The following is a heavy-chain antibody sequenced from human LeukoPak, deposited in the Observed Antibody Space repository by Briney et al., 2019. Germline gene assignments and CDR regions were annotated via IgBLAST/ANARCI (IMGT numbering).Heavy chain of an antibody. CDR3: AAQGYNSGWYGFDI. J-gene: IGHJ3*02. D-gene: IGHD6-19*01. V-gene: IGHV3-7*01. Sequence: GGSLRLSCAASGFTFSSYWMSWVRRAPGKGLEWVANIKQDGSEKYYVDSVKGRFTISRDNAKNSLYLQMNSLRAEDTALYYCAAQGYNSGWYGFDIWGQGTMVTVSS. CDR2: IKQDGSEK. CDR1: GFTFSSYW.